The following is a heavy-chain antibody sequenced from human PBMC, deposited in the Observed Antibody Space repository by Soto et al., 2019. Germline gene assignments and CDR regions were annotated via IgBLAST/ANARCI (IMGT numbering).Heavy chain of an antibody. CDR2: IKEDGNVK. Sequence: EVQLVESGGGLVQPGGSLRVSCAASGFTFSRFWLSWVRQAPGKGLEWVANIKEDGNVKYYVDSVRGRFTISRDKAKNSLYLQMDSLRAEDTAVYYCARAYYDHLWGSYLFDYWGQGTLVTVSS. J-gene: IGHJ4*02. V-gene: IGHV3-7*01. CDR1: GFTFSRFW. CDR3: ARAYYDHLWGSYLFDY. D-gene: IGHD3-16*02.